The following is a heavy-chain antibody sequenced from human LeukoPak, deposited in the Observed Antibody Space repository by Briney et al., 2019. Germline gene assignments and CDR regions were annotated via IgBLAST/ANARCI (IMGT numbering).Heavy chain of an antibody. CDR3: AKSRGWLQLWDY. J-gene: IGHJ4*02. V-gene: IGHV3-48*01. CDR2: ISSGSRII. CDR1: GFTLSTYS. Sequence: GGSLRLSCAASGFTLSTYSMSWVRQAPGKGLEWISYISSGSRIIYYADSVKGRFTISRDNSKNTLYLQMNSLRAEDTAVYYCAKSRGWLQLWDYWGQGTLVTVSS. D-gene: IGHD5-24*01.